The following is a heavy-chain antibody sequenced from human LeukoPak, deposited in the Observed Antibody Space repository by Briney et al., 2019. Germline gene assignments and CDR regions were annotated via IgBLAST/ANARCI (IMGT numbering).Heavy chain of an antibody. Sequence: GGSLRLSCAASGFSFDDYDMSWVRQAPGKGLEWVSGINWNGGSTGYADSVKGRFTISRDDAKNSLYLQMSSLRAEDTALYYCAREEGGYFDYWGQGTLVTVSS. V-gene: IGHV3-20*04. D-gene: IGHD3-16*01. CDR3: AREEGGYFDY. CDR2: INWNGGST. J-gene: IGHJ4*02. CDR1: GFSFDDYD.